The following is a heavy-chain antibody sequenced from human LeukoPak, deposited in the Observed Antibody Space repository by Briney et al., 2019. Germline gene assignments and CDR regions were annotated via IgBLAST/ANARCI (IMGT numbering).Heavy chain of an antibody. V-gene: IGHV5-51*01. J-gene: IGHJ4*02. CDR2: IFPGDSHT. D-gene: IGHD2-15*01. CDR3: ARIAATWYGGS. CDR1: GHSFINYW. Sequence: GESLKISCKGPGHSFINYWIAWVRQMTGKGLEWIGIIFPGDSHTRYSPSFQGQVTISADMSIDTAYLQWSSLRVSDTAMYYCARIAATWYGGSWGQGTLVFVSS.